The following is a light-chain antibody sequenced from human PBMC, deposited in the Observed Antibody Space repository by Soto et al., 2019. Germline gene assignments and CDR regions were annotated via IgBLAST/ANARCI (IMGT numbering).Light chain of an antibody. CDR3: QVCDSTDHLV. CDR1: NIGSKS. V-gene: IGLV3-21*02. J-gene: IGLJ2*01. Sequence: SYELTQPPSVSVAPGQTARITCGGNNIGSKSVHWYQQKPGQAPVLVVYDDGDRTTGIPERFSGSKSGSTATLTTSRVEAEEEADYCCQVCDSTDHLVFGGGTKLTVL. CDR2: DDG.